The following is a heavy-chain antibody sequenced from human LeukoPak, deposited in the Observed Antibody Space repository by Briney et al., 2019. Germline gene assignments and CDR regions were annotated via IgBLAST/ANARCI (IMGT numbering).Heavy chain of an antibody. CDR1: GFTFSSYA. D-gene: IGHD6-19*01. J-gene: IGHJ4*02. Sequence: GGSLRLSCAASGFTFSSYAMHWVRQAPGKGLEWVAVISYDGSNKYYADSVKGRFTISRDNSKNTLYLQMNSLRAEDTAAYYCARGLLKWLPDYWGQGTLVTVSS. V-gene: IGHV3-30-3*01. CDR2: ISYDGSNK. CDR3: ARGLLKWLPDY.